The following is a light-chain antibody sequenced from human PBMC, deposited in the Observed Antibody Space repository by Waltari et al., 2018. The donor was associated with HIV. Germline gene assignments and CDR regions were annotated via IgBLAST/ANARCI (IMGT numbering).Light chain of an antibody. V-gene: IGKV3-20*01. CDR1: QSVTSSY. Sequence: EIVLTQSPGTLSLSPGERATLSCRASQSVTSSYLGWFQQKPGQAPRLLIYDASSRATDTPVRFSASGSGTVFSLTISSLRSEDFAVYYCQQYHQWPFTFGRGTRLEIK. CDR2: DAS. J-gene: IGKJ5*01. CDR3: QQYHQWPFT.